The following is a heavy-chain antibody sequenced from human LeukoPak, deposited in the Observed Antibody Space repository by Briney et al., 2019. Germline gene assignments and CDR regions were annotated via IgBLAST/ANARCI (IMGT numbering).Heavy chain of an antibody. Sequence: SETLSLTCTVSGGSISSYYWSWIRQPSGKGLEWIGYIYTSGSTNYNPSLKSRVTISVDTSKNQFSLKLSSVTAADTAVYYCARTVTTARFFDYWGQGTLVTVSS. J-gene: IGHJ4*02. CDR1: GGSISSYY. D-gene: IGHD4-17*01. CDR3: ARTVTTARFFDY. CDR2: IYTSGST. V-gene: IGHV4-4*09.